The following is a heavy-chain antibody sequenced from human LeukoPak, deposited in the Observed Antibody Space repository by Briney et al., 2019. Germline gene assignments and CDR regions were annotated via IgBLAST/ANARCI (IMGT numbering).Heavy chain of an antibody. V-gene: IGHV3-23*01. J-gene: IGHJ4*02. CDR2: VRGSDAGT. D-gene: IGHD1-26*01. Sequence: PGGSLRLSCAASGFTFSSYAMNWVCQAPGKGLEWVSAVRGSDAGTSYADSVKGRFTISRDNSKNTLYLQMNSLRAEDTAVYYCAKNRGGSYYSGSDYWGQGTLVTVSS. CDR1: GFTFSSYA. CDR3: AKNRGGSYYSGSDY.